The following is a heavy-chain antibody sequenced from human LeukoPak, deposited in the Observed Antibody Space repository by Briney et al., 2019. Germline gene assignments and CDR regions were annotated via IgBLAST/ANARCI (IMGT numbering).Heavy chain of an antibody. D-gene: IGHD2-15*01. CDR3: ASPYCSGGTCYAHDAFDI. CDR1: GYTFTSYG. Sequence: ASVKVSCKASGYTFTSYGISWVRQAPGQGLEWMGWISAYNGNTNYAQMLQGRVTMTTDTSTSTAYMELRSLRSDDTAVYYCASPYCSGGTCYAHDAFDIWGQGTMVTVSS. CDR2: ISAYNGNT. V-gene: IGHV1-18*01. J-gene: IGHJ3*02.